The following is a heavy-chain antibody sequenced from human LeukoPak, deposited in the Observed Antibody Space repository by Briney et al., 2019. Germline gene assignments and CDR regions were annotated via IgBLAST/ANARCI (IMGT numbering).Heavy chain of an antibody. J-gene: IGHJ4*02. D-gene: IGHD3-16*01. CDR2: ITASGGDT. CDR1: GFTFNTYA. CDR3: AKDLRGRGPIDY. Sequence: GGSLRLSCAASGFTFNTYAMNWVRQVPGKGLEWVSGITASGGDTYYADSVKGRFTISRDNSKNTLYLQMNSLRAEDTAVYYCAKDLRGRGPIDYWGQGTLVTVSS. V-gene: IGHV3-23*01.